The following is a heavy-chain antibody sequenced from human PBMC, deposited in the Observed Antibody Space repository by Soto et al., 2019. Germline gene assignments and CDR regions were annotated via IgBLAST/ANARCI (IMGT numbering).Heavy chain of an antibody. CDR2: TYYRSKWYN. CDR1: GDSVSSNSAA. V-gene: IGHV6-1*01. Sequence: QVQLQQSGPGLVKPSQTLSLTCAISGDSVSSNSAAWNWIRQSPSRGLEWLGRTYYRSKWYNDYAVSVKSRIPINPDTSKNQFSLQLNSVTPEDTAVYYCARVRGSEDSGSYSEGWFDPWGQGTLVTVSS. D-gene: IGHD1-26*01. J-gene: IGHJ5*02. CDR3: ARVRGSEDSGSYSEGWFDP.